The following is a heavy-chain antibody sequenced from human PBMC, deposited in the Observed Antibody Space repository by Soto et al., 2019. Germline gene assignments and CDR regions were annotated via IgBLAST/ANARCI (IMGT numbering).Heavy chain of an antibody. V-gene: IGHV1-69*13. CDR3: ARAPSEEVVVAATDYYCYYGMDV. CDR2: IIPIFGTA. Sequence: SVKVSCKASGGTFSSYAISWVRQAPGQGLEWMGGIIPIFGTANYAQKFQGRVTITADESTSTAYMELSSLRSEDTAVYYCARAPSEEVVVAATDYYCYYGMDVWGQGTTVTVSS. J-gene: IGHJ6*02. CDR1: GGTFSSYA. D-gene: IGHD2-15*01.